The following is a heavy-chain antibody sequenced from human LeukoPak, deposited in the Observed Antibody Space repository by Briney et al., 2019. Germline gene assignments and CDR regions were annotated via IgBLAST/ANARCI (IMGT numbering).Heavy chain of an antibody. D-gene: IGHD3-22*01. CDR3: AKDGSSSGYNFYYYYYYMDV. V-gene: IGHV3-23*01. CDR2: ISSTDAGT. J-gene: IGHJ6*03. Sequence: GGSLRLSCAASGFSLSSYAMSWVRQAPGKGLEWVSAISSTDAGTYHADSVRGRFTISRDNSKNTLYLQMNSLRAEDTAVYYCAKDGSSSGYNFYYYYYYMDVWGKGTTVTVSS. CDR1: GFSLSSYA.